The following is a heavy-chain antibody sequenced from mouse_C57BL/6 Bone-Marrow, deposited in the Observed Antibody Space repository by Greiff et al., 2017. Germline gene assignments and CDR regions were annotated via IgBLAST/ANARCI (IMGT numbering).Heavy chain of an antibody. CDR1: GYTFTNYW. Sequence: VQLQQSGAELVRPGTSVKMSCKASGYTFTNYWIGWAKQRPGHGLEWIGDIYPGGGYTNYNAKFKGKATLTADKSSSTAYMQFSSLTSEDSAIYYWARCSCSDSSYAMDYWGQGTSVTVSS. J-gene: IGHJ4*01. V-gene: IGHV1-63*01. CDR3: ARCSCSDSSYAMDY. CDR2: IYPGGGYT. D-gene: IGHD1-1*01.